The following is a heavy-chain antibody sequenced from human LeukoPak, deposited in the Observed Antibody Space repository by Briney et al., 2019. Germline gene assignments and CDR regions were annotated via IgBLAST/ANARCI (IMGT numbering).Heavy chain of an antibody. V-gene: IGHV3-7*03. CDR2: IKQDGSEK. J-gene: IGHJ3*02. CDR3: AKDDSDSSIFDI. D-gene: IGHD3-22*01. CDR1: GFTFSSYW. Sequence: PGGSLRLSCAASGFTFSSYWVSWVRQAPGKGLEWVANIKQDGSEKYYVDSVKGRFSVSRDNSKNTLYLQMNSLRAEDTAVYYCAKDDSDSSIFDIWGQGTMVTVSS.